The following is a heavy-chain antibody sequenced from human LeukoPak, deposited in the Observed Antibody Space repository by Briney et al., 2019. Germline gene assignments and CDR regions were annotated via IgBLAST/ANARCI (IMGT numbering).Heavy chain of an antibody. CDR3: TTVPLLWFGESTHYYYYYGMDV. V-gene: IGHV3-15*01. J-gene: IGHJ6*02. D-gene: IGHD3-10*01. Sequence: PGGSLRLSCAASGFTFSSYAMSWVRQAPGKGLEWVGRIKSKTDGGTTDYAAPVKGRFTISRDDSKNTLYLQMNSLKTEDTAVYYCTTVPLLWFGESTHYYYYYGMDVWGQGTTVTVSS. CDR2: IKSKTDGGTT. CDR1: GFTFSSYA.